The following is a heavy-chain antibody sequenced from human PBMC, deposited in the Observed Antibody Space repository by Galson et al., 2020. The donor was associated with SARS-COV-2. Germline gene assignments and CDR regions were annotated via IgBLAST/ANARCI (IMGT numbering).Heavy chain of an antibody. J-gene: IGHJ4*02. CDR3: ARDLYCGAGCSYGFDY. D-gene: IGHD2-21*01. CDR2: ISSSGDPI. V-gene: IGHV3-21*01. CDR1: GFSFSDYG. Sequence: GGSLRLSCAASGFSFSDYGLSWVRQAPGKGLEWVSSISSSGDPIYYADSVKGRFTFSRDNAKNSLYLQMNSLRAEDTAIYYCARDLYCGAGCSYGFDYWGQGTLATVSS.